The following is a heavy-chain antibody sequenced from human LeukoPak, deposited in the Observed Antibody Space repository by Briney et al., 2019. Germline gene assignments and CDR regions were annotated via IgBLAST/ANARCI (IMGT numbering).Heavy chain of an antibody. D-gene: IGHD1-26*01. J-gene: IGHJ5*02. V-gene: IGHV3-30-3*01. CDR2: ISYDGSNT. CDR1: GFTVSDHY. CDR3: ARAGATYNWFDP. Sequence: PGGSLRLSCVASGFTVSDHYIDWVRQAPGKGLEWVALISYDGSNTYYADSVKGRFTISRDNSKNTLFLLMNSLRTEDTAVYYCARAGATYNWFDPWGQGTLVTVSS.